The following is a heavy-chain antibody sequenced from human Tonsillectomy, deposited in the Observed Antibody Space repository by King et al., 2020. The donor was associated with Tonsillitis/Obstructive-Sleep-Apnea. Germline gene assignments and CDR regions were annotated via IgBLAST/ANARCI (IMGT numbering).Heavy chain of an antibody. D-gene: IGHD4-23*01. J-gene: IGHJ6*02. Sequence: VQLVESGGGLVQPGGSLRLSCAASGFTFSSYEMNWVRQAPGKGLEWVSCISSSGTTIYYADSVKGRFTISRDNSKNSLYLQMDSLRAKDTAVYYCVTQMDVWGQGTTVTVSS. CDR3: VTQMDV. CDR2: ISSSGTTI. CDR1: GFTFSSYE. V-gene: IGHV3-48*03.